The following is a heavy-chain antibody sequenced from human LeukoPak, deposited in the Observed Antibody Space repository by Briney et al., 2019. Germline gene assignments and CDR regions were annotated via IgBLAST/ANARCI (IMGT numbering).Heavy chain of an antibody. D-gene: IGHD1-1*01. V-gene: IGHV3-48*01. CDR2: ISSSSSTI. Sequence: PGGSLRLSCAASGFTLSSYSMTWVRQAPGKGLEWVSYISSSSSTIYYADSVKGRFTISRDNAKNSLYLQMNSLRAEDTAVYYCAREVEHAFDIWGQGTMVTVSS. J-gene: IGHJ3*02. CDR1: GFTLSSYS. CDR3: AREVEHAFDI.